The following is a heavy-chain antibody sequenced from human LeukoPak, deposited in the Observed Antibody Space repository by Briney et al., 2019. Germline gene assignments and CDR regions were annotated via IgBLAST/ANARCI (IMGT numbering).Heavy chain of an antibody. Sequence: GGSLRLSCAASGFTFSSFGMSWVRQAPGKGLEWVSAISVSGDSTNYADSVKGRFTISRDNSKSTLYLQMNSLRAEDTAVYYCAKDQYGGNPQYYFDYWGQGTLVTVSS. V-gene: IGHV3-23*01. CDR2: ISVSGDST. CDR3: AKDQYGGNPQYYFDY. D-gene: IGHD4-23*01. CDR1: GFTFSSFG. J-gene: IGHJ4*02.